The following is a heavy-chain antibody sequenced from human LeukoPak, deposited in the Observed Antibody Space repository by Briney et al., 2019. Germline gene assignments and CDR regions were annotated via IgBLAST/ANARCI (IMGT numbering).Heavy chain of an antibody. CDR2: IFSGGTT. CDR1: GFTVSSNY. Sequence: GGSLRLSCAASGFTVSSNYMSWVRQAPGKGLEWDSVIFSGGTTYYADSVKGRFTISRDNSKNTLYLQMNSLRAEDTAVYYCAREGNYYDMDVWGQGTTVTVSS. J-gene: IGHJ6*02. V-gene: IGHV3-53*01. CDR3: AREGNYYDMDV.